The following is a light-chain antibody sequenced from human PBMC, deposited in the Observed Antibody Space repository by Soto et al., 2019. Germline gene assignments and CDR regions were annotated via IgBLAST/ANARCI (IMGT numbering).Light chain of an antibody. CDR1: SSDDGGYNY. V-gene: IGLV2-14*03. Sequence: QSALTQPASVSGSPGQSITISCTGTSSDDGGYNYVSWYQQHPGKAPKLMIYDVSDRPSAVSTRFSASKSGNTASLTISGLQADDEADYYCSSYRSSSTLYVFGTGTKLTVL. CDR3: SSYRSSSTLYV. CDR2: DVS. J-gene: IGLJ1*01.